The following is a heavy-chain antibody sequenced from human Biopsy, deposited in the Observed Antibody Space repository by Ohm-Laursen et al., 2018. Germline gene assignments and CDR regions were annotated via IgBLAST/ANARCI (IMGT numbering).Heavy chain of an antibody. V-gene: IGHV3-74*01. CDR3: ATDHYGSINY. Sequence: SLRLSCAASGFIFSSAWLHWVRQAPGKGLVWVSCISSGGSTTYADSVKGRFTISRDNAKNTAYLQMNSLRADDTAPYYCATDHYGSINYWGQGTLVTVSS. CDR1: GFIFSSAW. D-gene: IGHD4-17*01. CDR2: ISSGGST. J-gene: IGHJ4*02.